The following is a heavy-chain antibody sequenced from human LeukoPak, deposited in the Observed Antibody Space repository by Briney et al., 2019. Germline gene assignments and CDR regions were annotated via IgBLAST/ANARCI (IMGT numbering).Heavy chain of an antibody. V-gene: IGHV3-9*01. CDR2: ISWNSGSI. Sequence: PGGSLRLSCAASGFTFDDYAMHWVRQAPGKGLEWVSGISWNSGSIGYADSVKGRFTISRDNAKNSLYLQMNSLRAEDTALYYCARDLHRRTGYWGQGTLVTVSS. J-gene: IGHJ4*02. CDR1: GFTFDDYA. CDR3: ARDLHRRTGY.